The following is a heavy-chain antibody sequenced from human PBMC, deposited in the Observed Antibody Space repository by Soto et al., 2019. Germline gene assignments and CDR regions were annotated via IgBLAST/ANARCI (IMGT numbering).Heavy chain of an antibody. CDR2: IHYSGNT. D-gene: IGHD3-22*01. CDR3: ARDSLDSSGNFMRHPDAFDV. Sequence: QVQLQESGPGLVKPSQTLSLTCTVSGGSINSDGYYWSWIRQHPGKGLEWIGYIHYSGNTYYNPSLKSRIAISIDTSKNQFSLKLSSVTVADTAVYCCARDSLDSSGNFMRHPDAFDVWGQGTGVAVSS. V-gene: IGHV4-31*03. J-gene: IGHJ3*01. CDR1: GGSINSDGYY.